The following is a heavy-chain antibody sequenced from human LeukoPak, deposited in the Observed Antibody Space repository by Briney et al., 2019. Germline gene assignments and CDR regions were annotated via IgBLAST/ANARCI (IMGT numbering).Heavy chain of an antibody. CDR2: ISGSGGST. D-gene: IGHD3-9*01. Sequence: GGSLRLSCAVSGFTFSSYDMSWVRQAPGKGLEGVSGISGSGGSTYYADSVKGRFTISRDTSKNALYLQMNSLRVEDTAVYYCAKVGQNYDILTYYFDYWGQGTLVTVSS. CDR1: GFTFSSYD. J-gene: IGHJ4*02. CDR3: AKVGQNYDILTYYFDY. V-gene: IGHV3-23*01.